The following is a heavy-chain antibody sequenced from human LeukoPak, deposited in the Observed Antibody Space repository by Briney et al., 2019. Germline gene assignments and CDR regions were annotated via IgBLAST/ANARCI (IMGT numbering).Heavy chain of an antibody. V-gene: IGHV4-30-4*01. J-gene: IGHJ6*03. D-gene: IGHD2-15*01. CDR1: GGSISRGDYY. CDR3: ARDGERYCSGGSCTDYYYYMDV. CDR2: IYYSGST. Sequence: SQTLSLTCTVSGGSISRGDYYWSWIRQPPGKGLEWIGYIYYSGSTDYNPSLKSRVTISVDTSKNQFSLKLSSVTAADTAVYYCARDGERYCSGGSCTDYYYYMDVWGKGTTVTVSS.